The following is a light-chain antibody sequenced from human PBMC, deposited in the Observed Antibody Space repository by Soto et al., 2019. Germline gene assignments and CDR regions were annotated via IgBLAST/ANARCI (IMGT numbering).Light chain of an antibody. V-gene: IGKV3-15*01. J-gene: IGKJ1*01. CDR2: GAS. CDR1: QYIDNK. Sequence: TVMTQSPATLSVSPGERATFSCRASQYIDNKLAWYQQRPGQAPRLLIYGASTRATGIPARFSGSGSGTEFTLTISGLQSEDFGVYYCKQYRSWRTFGQGTKWIS. CDR3: KQYRSWRT.